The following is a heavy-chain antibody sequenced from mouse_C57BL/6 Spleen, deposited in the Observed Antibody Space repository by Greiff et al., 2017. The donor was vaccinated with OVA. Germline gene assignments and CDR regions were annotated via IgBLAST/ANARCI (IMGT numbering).Heavy chain of an antibody. Sequence: LKESVAELVRPGASVKLFCTASGLNIKNTYMHWVKQRPEQGLEWIGRIDPANGNTKYAPKFQGKATITADQFSNTAYLQLSSLTSEDTAIYYCAEGGYYGSTYYYALDYWGQGTSVTVSS. CDR3: AEGGYYGSTYYYALDY. D-gene: IGHD1-1*01. CDR2: IDPANGNT. J-gene: IGHJ4*01. V-gene: IGHV14-3*01. CDR1: GLNIKNTY.